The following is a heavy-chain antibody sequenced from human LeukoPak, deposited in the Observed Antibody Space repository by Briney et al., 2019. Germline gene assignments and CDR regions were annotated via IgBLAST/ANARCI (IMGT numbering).Heavy chain of an antibody. J-gene: IGHJ4*02. Sequence: GGSLRLSCAASGFTVISSYMSWVRQAPGKGLEWVSVIYSGGGTYYADSVRGRFTISRDNSKNTLYLQMNSLRAEDTAVYYCATIVPDVVATLTFDYWGQGTLVTVSS. D-gene: IGHD3-9*01. CDR2: IYSGGGT. CDR3: ATIVPDVVATLTFDY. CDR1: GFTVISSY. V-gene: IGHV3-66*01.